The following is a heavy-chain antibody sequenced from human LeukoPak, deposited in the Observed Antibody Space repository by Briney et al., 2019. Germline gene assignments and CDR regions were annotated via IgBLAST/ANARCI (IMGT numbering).Heavy chain of an antibody. D-gene: IGHD5-18*01. J-gene: IGHJ2*01. V-gene: IGHV3-9*03. Sequence: GGSLRLSCAASGFTFDDYAMHWVRQAPGKGLEWVSGISRNSGSIGYADSVKGRFTISRDNAKNSLYLQTNSLRAEDMALYYCAKEGDTAMAPLDLWGRGTLVTVSS. CDR1: GFTFDDYA. CDR3: AKEGDTAMAPLDL. CDR2: ISRNSGSI.